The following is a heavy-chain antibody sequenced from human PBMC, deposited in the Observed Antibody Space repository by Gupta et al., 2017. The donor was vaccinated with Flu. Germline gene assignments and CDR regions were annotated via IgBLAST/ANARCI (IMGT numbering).Heavy chain of an antibody. CDR3: ARRYYDNDGVDAFDI. D-gene: IGHD3-22*01. CDR2: SYYSGSA. J-gene: IGHJ3*02. Sequence: QPPGGGREWMGYSYYSGSANYNPSLKSRVTISADTSKNQFSLRLSSVAAADTAVYYCARRYYDNDGVDAFDIWGPGTMVTVSS. V-gene: IGHV4-59*08.